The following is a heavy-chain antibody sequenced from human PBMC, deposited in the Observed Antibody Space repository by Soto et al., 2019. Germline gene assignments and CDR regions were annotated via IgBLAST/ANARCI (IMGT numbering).Heavy chain of an antibody. J-gene: IGHJ6*02. D-gene: IGHD1-26*01. Sequence: QSQTLSLTCAISGDSVSSTSAAWNWIRQSPSRGLEWLGRTFYRSKWYYDYAVSVKSRITINPDTSKNQFSLQLNSVTPEDTAVYYCSRRLKLGADYYGMDVWGQGTTVTVSS. CDR1: GDSVSSTSAA. CDR2: TFYRSKWYY. V-gene: IGHV6-1*01. CDR3: SRRLKLGADYYGMDV.